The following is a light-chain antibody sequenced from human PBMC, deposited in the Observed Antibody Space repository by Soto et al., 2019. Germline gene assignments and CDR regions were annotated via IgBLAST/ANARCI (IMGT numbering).Light chain of an antibody. J-gene: IGLJ1*01. Sequence: QSVLTQPPSVAGAPGQRVTLSCTGSSSNIGAGYDVHWYQQLPGTAPKLLIYGNNNRPSGVPDRFSGSKSGTSASLAITGLQAEDEADYYCQSYDSSLSEVFGTGTKLTVL. CDR2: GNN. CDR3: QSYDSSLSEV. V-gene: IGLV1-40*01. CDR1: SSNIGAGYD.